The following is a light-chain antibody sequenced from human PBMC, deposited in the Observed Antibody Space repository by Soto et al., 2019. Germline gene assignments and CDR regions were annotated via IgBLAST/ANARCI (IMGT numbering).Light chain of an antibody. V-gene: IGKV2-30*01. CDR1: QSLVFSDRNTY. Sequence: DVVMTQFPLSLPVTLGQPASISCRSSQSLVFSDRNTYLIWFQQRPGQSPRRLVYKVSNRDSGGPERWSGSGSGSDFTLNISRVQAEDAGVHSCMQDTHGPPTFGQGTSLEI. CDR3: MQDTHGPPT. CDR2: KVS. J-gene: IGKJ2*01.